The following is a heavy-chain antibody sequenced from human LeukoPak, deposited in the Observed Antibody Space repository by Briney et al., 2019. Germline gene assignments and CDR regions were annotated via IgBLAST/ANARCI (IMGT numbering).Heavy chain of an antibody. CDR2: IHSSGSI. CDR3: VRREGYSSSPPGS. J-gene: IGHJ5*02. CDR1: GGSIYSYY. Sequence: SETLSLTCTVSGGSIYSYYWTWIRQPPGKGLEWIGYIHSSGSIHYNPSVRSRVTMSLDTSKNQFSFNLTSVTAADTAVYYCVRREGYSSSPPGSWGQGTLVTVSS. D-gene: IGHD2-15*01. V-gene: IGHV4-59*08.